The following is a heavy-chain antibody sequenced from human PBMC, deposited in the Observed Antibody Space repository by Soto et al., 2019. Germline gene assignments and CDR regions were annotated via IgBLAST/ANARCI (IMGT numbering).Heavy chain of an antibody. J-gene: IGHJ6*02. V-gene: IGHV1-18*04. CDR2: ISAYNGNT. Sequence: ASVKVSCKASGYTFTSYCISWVLQAPGQGLEWMGWISAYNGNTNYAQKLQGRVTMTTDTSTSTAYMELRSLRSDDTAVYYCARAPRTSPYYYYGMDVWGQGTTVTVSS. CDR3: ARAPRTSPYYYYGMDV. CDR1: GYTFTSYC. D-gene: IGHD2-2*01.